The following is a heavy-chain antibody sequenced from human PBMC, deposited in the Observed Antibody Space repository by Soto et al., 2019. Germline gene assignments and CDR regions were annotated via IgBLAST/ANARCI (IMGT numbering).Heavy chain of an antibody. CDR1: GFTFNHHG. V-gene: IGHV3-33*01. D-gene: IGHD5-12*01. J-gene: IGHJ6*02. CDR3: ARDGDPVSGYPYYYYGMDV. CDR2: IWFDGSNQ. Sequence: LRLSCIASGFTFNHHGMHWVRQAPGRGLEWVAVIWFDGSNQYYADSVKGRFTISRDNSKKTLYLEMNSLRAEDTAAYYCARDGDPVSGYPYYYYGMDVWGQGTTVTVSS.